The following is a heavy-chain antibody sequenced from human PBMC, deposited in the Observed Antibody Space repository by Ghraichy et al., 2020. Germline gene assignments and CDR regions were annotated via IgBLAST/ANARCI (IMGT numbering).Heavy chain of an antibody. J-gene: IGHJ4*02. D-gene: IGHD3-16*01. CDR2: IYQSGST. V-gene: IGHV4-30-2*01. Sequence: SETLSLTCAVSGGSISSGGYSWSWIRQPTGKGLEWFGYIYQSGSTYYNPSLKSRVTIAVDRSKNQFSLRLSSVTATDTDVYDCATEVGVYYFDYWGQGTLVTVSS. CDR3: ATEVGVYYFDY. CDR1: GGSISSGGYS.